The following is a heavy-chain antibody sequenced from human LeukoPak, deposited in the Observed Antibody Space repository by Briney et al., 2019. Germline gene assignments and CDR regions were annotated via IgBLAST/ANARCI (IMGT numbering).Heavy chain of an antibody. CDR3: ARDGGSGYDGFDY. CDR1: GGSISSHY. CDR2: IYYSGST. V-gene: IGHV4-59*11. J-gene: IGHJ4*02. Sequence: SETLSLTCTVSGGSISSHYWSWIRQPPGKGLEWIGYIYYSGSTNYNPSLKSRVTISVVTSKNQFSLKLSSVTAADTAVYYCARDGGSGYDGFDYWGQGTLVTVSS. D-gene: IGHD3-22*01.